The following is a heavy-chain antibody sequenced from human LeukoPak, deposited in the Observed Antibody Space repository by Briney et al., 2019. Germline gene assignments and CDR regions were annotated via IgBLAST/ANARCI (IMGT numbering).Heavy chain of an antibody. Sequence: PGGSLRLSCEASGFTFSNYGMHWVRQAPGKGLEWVAVIWYDGSKKYYADSVKGRFTISRDNSKNTVYLQMNSLRAEDTAVFYCVRSLVSGSYYRPSHDHWGQGTLVTVSS. D-gene: IGHD1-26*01. V-gene: IGHV3-33*01. CDR3: VRSLVSGSYYRPSHDH. CDR2: IWYDGSKK. CDR1: GFTFSNYG. J-gene: IGHJ4*02.